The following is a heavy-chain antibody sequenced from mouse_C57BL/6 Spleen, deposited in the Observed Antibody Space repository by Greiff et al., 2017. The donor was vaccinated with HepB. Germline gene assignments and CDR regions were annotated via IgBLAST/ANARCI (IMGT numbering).Heavy chain of an antibody. J-gene: IGHJ1*03. V-gene: IGHV1-66*01. CDR3: ARSTYDGYYVSWYFDV. Sequence: VKVVESGPELVKPGASVKISCKASGYSFTSYYIHWVKQRPGQGLEWIGWIYPGSGNTKYNEKFKGKATLTADTSSSTAYMQLSSLTSEDSAVYYCARSTYDGYYVSWYFDVWGTGTTVTVSS. CDR1: GYSFTSYY. D-gene: IGHD2-3*01. CDR2: IYPGSGNT.